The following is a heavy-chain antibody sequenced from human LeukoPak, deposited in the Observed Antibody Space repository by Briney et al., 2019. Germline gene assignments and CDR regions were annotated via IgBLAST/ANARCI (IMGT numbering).Heavy chain of an antibody. CDR3: ARDLRSGQPDYFDS. D-gene: IGHD1-14*01. V-gene: IGHV3-30-3*01. CDR2: VSTDGNIK. CDR1: GFPFTKYG. Sequence: GGSLRLSCAASGFPFTKYGIHWVRQAPGKGLEWVSVVSTDGNIKIYIDSVKGRFTISRDNSKNTQYVEMNSLRVDDTDVYFCARDLRSGQPDYFDSWGQGTMVTVSS. J-gene: IGHJ4*02.